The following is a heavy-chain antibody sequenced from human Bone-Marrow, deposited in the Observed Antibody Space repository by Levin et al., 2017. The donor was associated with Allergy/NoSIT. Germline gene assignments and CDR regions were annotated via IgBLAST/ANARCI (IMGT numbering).Heavy chain of an antibody. CDR1: GFTVSSNY. D-gene: IGHD4-17*01. J-gene: IGHJ3*02. CDR3: ARTYGDYWGAFDS. Sequence: GGSLRLSCAASGFTVSSNYMSWVRQAPGKGLEWVSVIYSGGSTYYADSVKGRFTISRDNSKNTLYLQMNSLRAEDTAVYYCARTYGDYWGAFDSWGQGTMVTVSS. V-gene: IGHV3-53*01. CDR2: IYSGGST.